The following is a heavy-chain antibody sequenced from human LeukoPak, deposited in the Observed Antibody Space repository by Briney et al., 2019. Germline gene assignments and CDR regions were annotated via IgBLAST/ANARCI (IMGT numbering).Heavy chain of an antibody. V-gene: IGHV3-48*01. J-gene: IGHJ4*02. CDR3: ARDLYVKYCSSTSCYRSGIDY. CDR2: ISSSSSTI. Sequence: GGSLRLSCAASGFTFSSYSMNWVRQAPGKGLEWVSYISSSSSTIYYADSVKGRFTISRDNAKNSLYLQMNSLRAEDTAVYYCARDLYVKYCSSTSCYRSGIDYWGQGTLVTVSS. D-gene: IGHD2-2*01. CDR1: GFTFSSYS.